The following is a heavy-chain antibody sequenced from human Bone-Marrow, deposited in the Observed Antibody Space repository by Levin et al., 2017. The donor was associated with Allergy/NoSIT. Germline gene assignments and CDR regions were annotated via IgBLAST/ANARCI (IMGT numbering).Heavy chain of an antibody. Sequence: SVKVSCKASGGTFSSYAISWVRQAPGQGLEWMGGIIPIFGTANYAQKFQGRVTITADESTSTAYMELSSLRSEDTAVYYCARRKNLMGGGERWDAFDIWGQGTMVTVSS. CDR3: ARRKNLMGGGERWDAFDI. CDR1: GGTFSSYA. CDR2: IIPIFGTA. J-gene: IGHJ3*02. D-gene: IGHD3-10*01. V-gene: IGHV1-69*13.